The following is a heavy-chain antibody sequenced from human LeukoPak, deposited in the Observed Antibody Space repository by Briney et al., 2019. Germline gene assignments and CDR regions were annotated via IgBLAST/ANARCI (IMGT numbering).Heavy chain of an antibody. CDR2: MNPNSGNT. CDR3: ARGLSGTTGFDY. D-gene: IGHD1-7*01. Sequence: ASVKVSCKASGYTFTSYDINWVRQATGQGLEWIGWMNPNSGNTGYAQKFQGRVTMTRNTSISTAYVELSSLRSEDTAVYYCARGLSGTTGFDYWGQGTLVTVSS. V-gene: IGHV1-8*01. CDR1: GYTFTSYD. J-gene: IGHJ4*02.